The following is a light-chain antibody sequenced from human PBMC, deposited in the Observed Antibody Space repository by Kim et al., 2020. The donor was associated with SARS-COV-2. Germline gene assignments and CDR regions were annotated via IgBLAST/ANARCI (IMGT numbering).Light chain of an antibody. CDR1: QSIGSGS. V-gene: IGKV3-20*01. J-gene: IGKJ2*01. Sequence: EIVLSQSPGTLSLSPGERATLSCRTSQSIGSGSLAWYQQKTGQPPRLLTYGASSRATGIPDMFSGSGSGTDFTLTISRLEPEDFAVYYCQRYGAFGQGTKLEI. CDR3: QRYGA. CDR2: GAS.